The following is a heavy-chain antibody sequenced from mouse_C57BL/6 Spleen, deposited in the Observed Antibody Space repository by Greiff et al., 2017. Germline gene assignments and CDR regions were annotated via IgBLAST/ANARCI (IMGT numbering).Heavy chain of an antibody. D-gene: IGHD2-3*01. V-gene: IGHV2-5*01. Sequence: QVQLQQSGPGLVQPSQSLSITCTVSGFSLTSYGVHWVRQSHGKGLEWLGVICRGGSTAYNAAFMSRLSITKDNSKSQVIFKMNSLQADDTAIYYGANRRNDGYENAMDYWGQGTTVTVSS. J-gene: IGHJ4*01. CDR2: ICRGGST. CDR3: ANRRNDGYENAMDY. CDR1: GFSLTSYG.